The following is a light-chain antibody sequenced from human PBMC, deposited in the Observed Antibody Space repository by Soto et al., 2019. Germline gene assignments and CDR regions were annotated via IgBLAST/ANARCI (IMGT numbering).Light chain of an antibody. J-gene: IGKJ1*01. CDR3: LQYDSYSRT. CDR1: QSISSW. V-gene: IGKV1-5*03. CDR2: KAS. Sequence: DIQMTQSPSTLSASVGDRVTITCRASQSISSWLAWYQQKPGKAPKVLIYKASSLESGVPSRFSGSGAGTEFTLTISSLQPDDLATYYCLQYDSYSRTFGQGTKVEIK.